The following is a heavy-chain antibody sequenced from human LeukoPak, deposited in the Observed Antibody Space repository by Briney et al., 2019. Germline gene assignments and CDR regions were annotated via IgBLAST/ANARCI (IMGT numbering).Heavy chain of an antibody. CDR1: GFTFSSYE. V-gene: IGHV3-23*01. J-gene: IGHJ4*02. D-gene: IGHD2-21*02. Sequence: GGSLRLSYAASGFTFSSYEMNWVRQTPGKGLEWVSSISGSGDSTFYADSVKGRFSISRDNSKNTLYLQVNGLRTEDTAVYYCAKDRLLNCRGDCYIFDYWGQGTVVTVSS. CDR2: ISGSGDST. CDR3: AKDRLLNCRGDCYIFDY.